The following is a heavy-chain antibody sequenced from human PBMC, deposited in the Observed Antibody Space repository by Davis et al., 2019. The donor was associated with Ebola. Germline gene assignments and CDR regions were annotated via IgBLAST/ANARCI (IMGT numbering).Heavy chain of an antibody. J-gene: IGHJ4*02. CDR3: ARNVELTATGLSDY. V-gene: IGHV1-18*04. D-gene: IGHD3-10*01. CDR2: ISAYNGNT. CDR1: GYMFTSYG. Sequence: AASVKVSCKASGYMFTSYGISWVRQAPGQGLEWVGWISAYNGNTEYARKVQGRVTMTTDTSTNTAYMELGSLRFDDTAVYYCARNVELTATGLSDYWGQGTLATVSS.